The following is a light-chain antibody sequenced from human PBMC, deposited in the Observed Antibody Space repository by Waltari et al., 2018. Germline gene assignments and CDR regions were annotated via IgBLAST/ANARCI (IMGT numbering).Light chain of an antibody. Sequence: SYELTQPLSVSVALGQTARPTCGGNNIGRKNVHWYQQKPGQAPVLVIYRDSNRPSGIPERFSGSNSGNTATLTISRAQAGDEADYYCQVWDSSTVVFGGGTKLTVL. CDR2: RDS. J-gene: IGLJ2*01. CDR3: QVWDSSTVV. CDR1: NIGRKN. V-gene: IGLV3-9*01.